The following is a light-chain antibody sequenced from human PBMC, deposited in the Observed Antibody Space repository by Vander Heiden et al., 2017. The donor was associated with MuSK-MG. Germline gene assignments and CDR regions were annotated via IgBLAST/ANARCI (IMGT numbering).Light chain of an antibody. J-gene: IGLJ3*02. V-gene: IGLV2-14*01. CDR1: SRDVGGYNY. CDR2: DVT. CDR3: SSYTSSSTRV. Sequence: QSALTQPASVSGSPGQSITIPCTGTSRDVGGYNYVSWYQQPPGNAPNLMFYDVTNRPSGASNRFSGSKSGTTASLTISVLQAEDEADYYCSSYTSSSTRVFGGGTKLTVL.